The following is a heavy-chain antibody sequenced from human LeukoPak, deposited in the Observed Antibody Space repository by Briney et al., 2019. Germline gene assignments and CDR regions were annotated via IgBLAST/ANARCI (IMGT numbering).Heavy chain of an antibody. V-gene: IGHV3-21*01. D-gene: IGHD3-10*01. CDR3: ARNASGSYYSDAFDI. CDR2: ISSSSSYI. J-gene: IGHJ3*02. Sequence: GGSLRLSCAASGFTFSSYSMNWVRQAPGKGLEWVSSISSSSSYIYYADSVKGRLTISRDNAKNSLYLQMNSLRAEDTAVYYCARNASGSYYSDAFDIWGQGTMVTVSS. CDR1: GFTFSSYS.